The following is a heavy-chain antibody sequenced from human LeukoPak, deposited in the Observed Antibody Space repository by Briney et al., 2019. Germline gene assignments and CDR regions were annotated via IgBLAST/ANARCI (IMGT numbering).Heavy chain of an antibody. V-gene: IGHV3-23*01. CDR2: ISGSGGST. Sequence: GGSLRLSCAASGFTFSSYAMSWVRQAPGKGLEWVSAISGSGGSTYYADSVKGRFTISRDNSKNTLYLQMNSLRAEDTAVYYCAKGSSSVVVVAWVYWGQGTLVTVSS. J-gene: IGHJ4*02. CDR3: AKGSSSVVVVAWVY. CDR1: GFTFSSYA. D-gene: IGHD2-15*01.